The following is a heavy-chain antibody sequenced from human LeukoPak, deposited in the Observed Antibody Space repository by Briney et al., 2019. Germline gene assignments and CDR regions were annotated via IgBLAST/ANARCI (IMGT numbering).Heavy chain of an antibody. D-gene: IGHD6-19*01. CDR2: ISWNSGSI. V-gene: IGHV3-9*01. Sequence: GGSLRLSCAASGFTFDDYAMHWVRQAPGKGLEWVSGISWNSGSIGYADSVKGRFTISRDNAKNSLYLQMNSLRAEDTALYYCAKDAAVAVAGKYYYGMDVWGQGTTVTVSS. CDR1: GFTFDDYA. CDR3: AKDAAVAVAGKYYYGMDV. J-gene: IGHJ6*02.